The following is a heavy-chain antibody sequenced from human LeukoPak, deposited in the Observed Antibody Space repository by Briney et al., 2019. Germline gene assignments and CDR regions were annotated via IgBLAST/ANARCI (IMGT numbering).Heavy chain of an antibody. CDR1: GGSISSYY. V-gene: IGHV4-59*08. J-gene: IGHJ4*02. CDR2: IYYSGST. Sequence: SETLSLTCTVSGGSISSYYWSWLRQPPGKGLEWIGYIYYSGSTNYNPSLKSRVTISVDTSKNQFSLKLSSVTAADTAVYYCACGFGELVLDYWGQGTLVTVSP. D-gene: IGHD3-10*01. CDR3: ACGFGELVLDY.